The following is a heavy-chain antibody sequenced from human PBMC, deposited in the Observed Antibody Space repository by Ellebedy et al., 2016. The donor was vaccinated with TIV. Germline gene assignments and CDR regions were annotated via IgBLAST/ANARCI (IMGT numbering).Heavy chain of an antibody. V-gene: IGHV4-59*01. CDR3: AGVVVAAYYYYGMDV. D-gene: IGHD2-15*01. Sequence: MPSETLSLTCTVSGGSISSYYWSWIRQPPGKGLEWIGYVSYSGTTNYNPSLKSRVTISVDTSKNQFSLRLSSVTAADTAMFYCAGVVVAAYYYYGMDVWGQGTTVTVSS. CDR1: GGSISSYY. J-gene: IGHJ6*02. CDR2: VSYSGTT.